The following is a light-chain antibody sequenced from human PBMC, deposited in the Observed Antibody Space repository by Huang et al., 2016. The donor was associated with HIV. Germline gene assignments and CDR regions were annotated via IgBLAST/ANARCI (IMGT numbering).Light chain of an antibody. V-gene: IGKV3-15*01. CDR2: GAS. CDR3: QQYNDWPYT. Sequence: EKLMTQSPATLSVSPGERATLSCRASQSGSSNLAWYQQKPGQAPRLLIYGASTRATAFPARFSGSGSGTEFSLTISSLQSEDFAVYYCQQYNDWPYTFGQGTKLEIK. J-gene: IGKJ2*01. CDR1: QSGSSN.